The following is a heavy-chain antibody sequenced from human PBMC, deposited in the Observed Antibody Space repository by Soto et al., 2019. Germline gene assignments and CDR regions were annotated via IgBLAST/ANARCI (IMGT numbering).Heavy chain of an antibody. Sequence: PGGSLRLSCAASGFTFSSYWMSWVRQAPGKGLEWVANIKQDGSEKYYVDSVKGRFTISRDNAKNSLYLQMNSLRAEDTAVYYCARDGGDSGYDYVNGDSFDYWGPGTLVTLSS. D-gene: IGHD5-12*01. CDR3: ARDGGDSGYDYVNGDSFDY. V-gene: IGHV3-7*01. J-gene: IGHJ4*02. CDR2: IKQDGSEK. CDR1: GFTFSSYW.